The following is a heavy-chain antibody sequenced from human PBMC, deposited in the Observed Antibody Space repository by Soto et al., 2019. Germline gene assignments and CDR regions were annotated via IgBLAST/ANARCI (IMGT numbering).Heavy chain of an antibody. J-gene: IGHJ4*02. Sequence: PGGSLRLSCAASGFSFSITPMTWVRQAPGRGLEWVSDISAGGGNTYYADSVKGRFTVSRDNSNNKMFLQMNSLRPEDTALYFCARDRLGSGWYSNWGQGTVVTVSS. CDR3: ARDRLGSGWYSN. V-gene: IGHV3-23*01. CDR1: GFSFSITP. CDR2: ISAGGGNT. D-gene: IGHD6-13*01.